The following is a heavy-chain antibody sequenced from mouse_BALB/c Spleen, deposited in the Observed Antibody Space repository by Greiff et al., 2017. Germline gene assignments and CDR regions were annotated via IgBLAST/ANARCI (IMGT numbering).Heavy chain of an antibody. CDR1: GFTFSNYW. Sequence: EVMLVESGGGLVQPGGSMKLSCVASGFTFSNYWMNWVRQSPEKGLEWVAEIRLKSNNYATHYAESVKGRFTISRDDSKSSVYLQMNNLRAEDTGIYYCTSHDYGYAWFAYWGQGTLVTVSA. J-gene: IGHJ3*01. CDR3: TSHDYGYAWFAY. V-gene: IGHV6-6*02. D-gene: IGHD2-14*01. CDR2: IRLKSNNYAT.